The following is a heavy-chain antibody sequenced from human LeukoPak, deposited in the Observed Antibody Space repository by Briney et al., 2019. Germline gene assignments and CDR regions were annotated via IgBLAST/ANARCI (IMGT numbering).Heavy chain of an antibody. CDR3: AQPPRGY. D-gene: IGHD3-10*01. CDR1: GFTISIYA. J-gene: IGHJ4*02. CDR2: ISGGGSGT. Sequence: GALRLSCAASGFTISIYAMTWVRLAPGKGLEWVSAISGGGSGTYYADSVKGRFTISRDNAKNSLYLQMNSLRAEDTAVYYCAQPPRGYWGQGTLVTVSS. V-gene: IGHV3-23*01.